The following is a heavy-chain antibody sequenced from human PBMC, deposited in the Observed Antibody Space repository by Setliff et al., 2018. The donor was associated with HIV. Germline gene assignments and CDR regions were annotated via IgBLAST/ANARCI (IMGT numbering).Heavy chain of an antibody. J-gene: IGHJ6*03. CDR2: IWYDGNNI. D-gene: IGHD3-10*01. CDR3: ANSYSASGNYHYYDYLDV. Sequence: HPGGSLRLSCAASGFAFDNYCMTWVRQAPGKGLEWVAFIWYDGNNIKYADSVKGRFTISRDNSKNTLYLQMNSLRIEDSGAYYCANSYSASGNYHYYDYLDVWGKGTTVTVSS. V-gene: IGHV3-30*02. CDR1: GFAFDNYC.